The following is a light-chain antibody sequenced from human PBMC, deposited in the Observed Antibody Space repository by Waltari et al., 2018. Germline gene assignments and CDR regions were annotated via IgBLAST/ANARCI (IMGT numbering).Light chain of an antibody. J-gene: IGLJ1*01. CDR1: SSDVGRYTL. Sequence: QSALTQPASVSGSPGQSITVSCTGTSSDVGRYTLVSWYQHHPPKAPKLMMYEVSKRPSGVSNRFSGSKSGDTASLTISGLQPEDEADYYCCSYAGANTYVFGSGTKVTVL. CDR2: EVS. CDR3: CSYAGANTYV. V-gene: IGLV2-23*02.